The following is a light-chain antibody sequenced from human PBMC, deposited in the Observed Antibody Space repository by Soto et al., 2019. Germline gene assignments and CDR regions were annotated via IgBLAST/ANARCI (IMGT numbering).Light chain of an antibody. CDR2: GAS. V-gene: IGKV3-20*01. CDR1: QSVSSSY. J-gene: IGKJ1*01. Sequence: IVLPHSPGTLSFPPVERAPLSGRSSQSVSSSYLAWYQQKPGQAPRLLIYGASSRATGIPDRFSGSGSGTDFTLTISRLEPEDFAVYYCQKYGSSLWKCGQGTKGDIK. CDR3: QKYGSSLWK.